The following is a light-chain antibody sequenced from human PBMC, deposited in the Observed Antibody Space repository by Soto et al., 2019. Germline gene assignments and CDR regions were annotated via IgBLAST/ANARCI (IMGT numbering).Light chain of an antibody. CDR3: QQSNDLVS. V-gene: IGKV1-33*01. Sequence: DIQMTQSPSSLSASVGDRVTITCQASQDINNYVNWYQQKPWKAPKLLIFDASTLKTGVPSRFSGSGSGTDFSFTISSLQPEDIATYYCQQSNDLVSFGQGTRLEIK. CDR1: QDINNY. CDR2: DAS. J-gene: IGKJ5*01.